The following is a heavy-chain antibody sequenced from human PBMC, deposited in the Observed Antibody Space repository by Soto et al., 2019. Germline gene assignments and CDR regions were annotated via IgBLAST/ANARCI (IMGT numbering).Heavy chain of an antibody. Sequence: QVQLVESGGGVVQPGRSLRLSCAASGFTFSSYGMHWGRQAPGKGLEWVAVIWYDGSNKYYADSVKGRFTISRDNSKNTLYLQMNSLRAEDTAVYYCARGLGGLATPNYFDYWGQGTLVTVSS. J-gene: IGHJ4*02. V-gene: IGHV3-33*01. CDR3: ARGLGGLATPNYFDY. CDR2: IWYDGSNK. D-gene: IGHD2-15*01. CDR1: GFTFSSYG.